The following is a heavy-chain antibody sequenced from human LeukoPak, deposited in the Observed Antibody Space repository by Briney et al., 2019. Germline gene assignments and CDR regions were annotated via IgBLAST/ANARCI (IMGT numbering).Heavy chain of an antibody. J-gene: IGHJ4*02. Sequence: ASVKVSCKASGYTFTSYYMHWVRQAPGQGLEWMGIINPSGGSTSYAQKFQGRVTMTRDMSTSTVYMELSSLRSEDTAVYYCARGIGDRFRLQHVIDHWGQGTLVTVSS. D-gene: IGHD2-21*02. V-gene: IGHV1-46*01. CDR2: INPSGGST. CDR1: GYTFTSYY. CDR3: ARGIGDRFRLQHVIDH.